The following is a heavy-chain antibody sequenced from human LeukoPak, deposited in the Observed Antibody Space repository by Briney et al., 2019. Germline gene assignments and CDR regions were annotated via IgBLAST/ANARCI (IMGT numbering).Heavy chain of an antibody. D-gene: IGHD3-16*01. CDR1: GYIFAMFY. CDR3: ARDNRGERTPGWGYGGFDI. CDR2: INPSGGTT. J-gene: IGHJ3*02. V-gene: IGHV1-46*01. Sequence: VASVKVSCKASGYIFAMFYIHWVRQAPGQGLEWMGIINPSGGTTSYAQKFQGRVSMTRDTSTSTVYMELSSLRSEDTAVYYCARDNRGERTPGWGYGGFDIWGQGTMVSVSS.